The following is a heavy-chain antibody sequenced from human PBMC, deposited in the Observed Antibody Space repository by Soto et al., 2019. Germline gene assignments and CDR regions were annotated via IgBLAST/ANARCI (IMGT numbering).Heavy chain of an antibody. CDR3: ARDLGGWTDS. CDR1: GYTFTSYA. D-gene: IGHD6-19*01. CDR2: INAGNGNT. Sequence: QVQLVQSGAEVKKPGASVKVSCKASGYTFTSYAMHWVRQAPGQRLEWMGWINAGNGNTKYSQKFQGRVTITRDTSASTAYMELSSMRSEDTTEYYCARDLGGWTDSLGQGTLVTVSS. J-gene: IGHJ4*02. V-gene: IGHV1-3*01.